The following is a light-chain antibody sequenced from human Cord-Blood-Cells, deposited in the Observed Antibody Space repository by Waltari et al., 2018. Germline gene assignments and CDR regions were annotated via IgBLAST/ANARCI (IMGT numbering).Light chain of an antibody. V-gene: IGLV3-25*03. CDR3: QSADSSGTYWV. CDR2: KDS. J-gene: IGLJ3*02. CDR1: ALPKQY. Sequence: SYELTQPPSVSVSPGQTARIPCSGDALPKQYAYWYQQKPGQAPFRVIYKDSERPSGIPERFSGSSSGTTVTLTISGVQAEDEADYYCQSADSSGTYWVFGGGTKLTVL.